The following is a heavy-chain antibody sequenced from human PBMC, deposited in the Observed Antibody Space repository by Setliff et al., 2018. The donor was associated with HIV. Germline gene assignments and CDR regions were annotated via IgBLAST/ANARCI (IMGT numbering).Heavy chain of an antibody. D-gene: IGHD1-1*01. CDR1: GVSINSGNYY. CDR3: ARGGDGYNPGGGTFDH. Sequence: SETMSLTSTVTGVSINSGNYYWGWIRQPAGKRLEWIGRIYSSGNTNYNPSLKSRVTISADTSKNQFSLRLKSVTAADTAVYYCARGGDGYNPGGGTFDHWGQGTLVTVTS. J-gene: IGHJ4*02. CDR2: IYSSGNT. V-gene: IGHV4-61*02.